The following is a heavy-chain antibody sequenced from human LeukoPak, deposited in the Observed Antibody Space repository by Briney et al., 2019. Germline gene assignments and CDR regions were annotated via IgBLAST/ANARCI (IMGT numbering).Heavy chain of an antibody. CDR3: ARGSHDISGYRYFFDY. V-gene: IGHV3-7*01. CDR1: GFTFRSFW. J-gene: IGHJ4*02. Sequence: GGSLRLSCAASGFTFRSFWMSWVRQAPGKGLEWVGNINQDGSAGYFVDSVKGRFTISRDNAMTSLYLHMDSLRAEDTGIYFCARGSHDISGYRYFFDYWGQGTLVTVSS. CDR2: INQDGSAG. D-gene: IGHD3-22*01.